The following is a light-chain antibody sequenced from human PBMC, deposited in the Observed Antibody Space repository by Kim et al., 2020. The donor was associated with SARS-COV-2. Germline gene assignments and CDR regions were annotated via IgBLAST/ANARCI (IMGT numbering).Light chain of an antibody. J-gene: IGKJ2*01. Sequence: ASVGDRVTITCRASQSISNYLNWYQQKPGRAPNLLIYDASSLQGGVPSRFSGSGSGTDFTLTISSLQPEDFATYYCQQSYSTPRTFGQGTKVDIK. CDR1: QSISNY. CDR3: QQSYSTPRT. CDR2: DAS. V-gene: IGKV1-39*01.